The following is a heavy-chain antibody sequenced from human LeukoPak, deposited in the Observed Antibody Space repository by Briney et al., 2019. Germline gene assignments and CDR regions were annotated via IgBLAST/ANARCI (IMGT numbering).Heavy chain of an antibody. V-gene: IGHV1-69*13. CDR3: AREAASGYSYGHFDY. D-gene: IGHD5-18*01. J-gene: IGHJ4*02. CDR1: GGTFSSYA. Sequence: SVKVSCKASGGTFSSYAISWVRQAPGQGLEWMGGIIPIFGTANYAKKFQGRVTITADESTSTAYMELSSLRSEDTAVYYCAREAASGYSYGHFDYWGQGTLVTVSS. CDR2: IIPIFGTA.